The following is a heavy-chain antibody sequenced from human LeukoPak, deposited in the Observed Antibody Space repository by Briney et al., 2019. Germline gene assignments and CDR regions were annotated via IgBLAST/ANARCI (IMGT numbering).Heavy chain of an antibody. V-gene: IGHV4-34*01. Sequence: PSETLSLTCAVYGGSFSGYYWTWIRQPPGKGLEWIGEINHSGSTNYNPSLKSRVTISVDTSKNQFSLKLSSVTAADTAVYYCARIIISGSNWFDPWGQGTLVTVSS. J-gene: IGHJ5*02. CDR2: INHSGST. CDR3: ARIIISGSNWFDP. D-gene: IGHD1-26*01. CDR1: GGSFSGYY.